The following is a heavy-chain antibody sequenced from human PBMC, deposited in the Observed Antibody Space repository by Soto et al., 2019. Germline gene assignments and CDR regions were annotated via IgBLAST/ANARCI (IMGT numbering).Heavy chain of an antibody. CDR3: AREGNGNNNWFDP. CDR2: IYYSGST. Sequence: PSETLSLTCTVSGGSVSSGSYYWSWIRQPPGKGLEWIGYIYYSGSTNYNPSLKSRVTISVDTSKNQFSLKLSSVTAADTAVYYCAREGNGNNNWFDPWGQGTLVTVSS. V-gene: IGHV4-61*01. CDR1: GGSVSSGSYY. J-gene: IGHJ5*02.